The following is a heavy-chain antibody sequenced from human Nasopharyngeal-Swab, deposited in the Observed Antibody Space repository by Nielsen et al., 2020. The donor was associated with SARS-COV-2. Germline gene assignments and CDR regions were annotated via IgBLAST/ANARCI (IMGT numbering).Heavy chain of an antibody. V-gene: IGHV4-31*03. CDR3: AREVINQAVSDAFDF. CDR1: GGSISSDNYF. Sequence: LRLSCTVSGGSISSDNYFWSWIRQRPGKGLEWIGYIHYTGKTYYNPSLESRLTISLDTSRNQFSLMLRSATAADTAVYYCAREVINQAVSDAFDFWGQGTMVTVSS. J-gene: IGHJ3*01. CDR2: IHYTGKT. D-gene: IGHD3-16*02.